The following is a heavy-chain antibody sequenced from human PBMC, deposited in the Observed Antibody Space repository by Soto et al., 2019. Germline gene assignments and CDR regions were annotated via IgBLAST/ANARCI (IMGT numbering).Heavy chain of an antibody. Sequence: SGGSLRLSCAASGFTFSSYAMSWVRQAPGKGLEWVSSITGSGGNTHYADSVKGRFTISRDNSKNSLYLQMNSLRDEDTAVYYCARDGYCVSTTCYFLPDVWGQGTTVTVSS. D-gene: IGHD2-2*03. CDR2: ITGSGGNT. CDR3: ARDGYCVSTTCYFLPDV. V-gene: IGHV3-23*01. J-gene: IGHJ6*02. CDR1: GFTFSSYA.